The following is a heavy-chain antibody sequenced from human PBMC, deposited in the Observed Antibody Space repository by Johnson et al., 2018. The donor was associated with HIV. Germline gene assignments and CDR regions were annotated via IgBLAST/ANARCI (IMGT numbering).Heavy chain of an antibody. CDR1: GFTFSTYG. J-gene: IGHJ3*02. D-gene: IGHD1-14*01. CDR3: TRPNPYIAFDI. Sequence: VQLVESGGGLVKPGGSLRLSCAASGFTFSTYGMHWVRQASGKGLEWVGRIRSKANSYATAYAASVKGRFTISRDDSKNTAYLQMNSLKTEDTAVYYCTRPNPYIAFDIWGQGTMVTVSS. CDR2: IRSKANSYAT. V-gene: IGHV3-73*01.